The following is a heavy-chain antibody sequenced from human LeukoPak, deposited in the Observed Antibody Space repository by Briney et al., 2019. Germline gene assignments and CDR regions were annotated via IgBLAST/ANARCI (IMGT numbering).Heavy chain of an antibody. J-gene: IGHJ5*02. CDR1: GGSINGYY. D-gene: IGHD6-13*01. CDR3: ARDRSSSYTRDWFDP. CDR2: IYNSESI. V-gene: IGHV4-4*07. Sequence: TETLSLTCTVSGGSINGYYWSWIRQPAGKGLEWIGRIYNSESINYNPSLKSRVTMSIDTSKSQFSLKLNSVTAADTAVYYCARDRSSSYTRDWFDPWGQGALVTVSS.